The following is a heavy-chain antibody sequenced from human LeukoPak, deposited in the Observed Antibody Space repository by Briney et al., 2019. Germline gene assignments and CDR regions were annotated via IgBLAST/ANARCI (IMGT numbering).Heavy chain of an antibody. V-gene: IGHV1-18*03. J-gene: IGHJ5*02. CDR3: ARPGTPLVYSSRWTGVFDP. CDR1: GYAFTSYG. D-gene: IGHD6-13*01. CDR2: ISAYNGNT. Sequence: ASVKVSCKASGYAFTSYGISWVRQAPGQGLEWMGWISAYNGNTNYAQKLQGRVTMTTDTSTSTAYMELRILRSDDMAVYYCARPGTPLVYSSRWTGVFDPWGQGTLVTVSS.